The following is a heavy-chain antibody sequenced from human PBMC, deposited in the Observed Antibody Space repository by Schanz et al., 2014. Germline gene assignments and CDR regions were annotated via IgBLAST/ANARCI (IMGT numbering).Heavy chain of an antibody. CDR2: IYYDGGLR. V-gene: IGHV3-33*06. D-gene: IGHD2-2*01. CDR1: GFTFSNYG. J-gene: IGHJ4*02. CDR3: AKDGGCSSTPCSDFTVVDVPFES. Sequence: QVQLVESGGGVVQPGGSLRLSCAASGFTFSNYGIHWVRQAPGKGLEWVAVIYYDGGLRFFADSVRGRVTISRDNSNNMVYLQMNSLRAEDTAVYYCAKDGGCSSTPCSDFTVVDVPFESWGQGTLVTVSS.